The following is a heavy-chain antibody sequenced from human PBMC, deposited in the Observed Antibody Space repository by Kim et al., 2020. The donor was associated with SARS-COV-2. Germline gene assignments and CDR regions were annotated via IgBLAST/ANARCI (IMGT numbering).Heavy chain of an antibody. D-gene: IGHD4-17*01. Sequence: SETLSLTCTVSGGSISSGGYYWSWIRQHPGKGLEWIGYIYYSGSTYYNPSLKSRVTISVDTSKNQFSLKLSSVTAADTAVYYCARHYGDNLDYWGQGTLVTVSS. CDR1: GGSISSGGYY. CDR3: ARHYGDNLDY. V-gene: IGHV4-31*03. CDR2: IYYSGST. J-gene: IGHJ4*02.